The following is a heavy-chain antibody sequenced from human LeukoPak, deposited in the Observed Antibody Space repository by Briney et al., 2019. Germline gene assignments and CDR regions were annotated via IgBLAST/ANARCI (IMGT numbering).Heavy chain of an antibody. D-gene: IGHD1-26*01. CDR3: TRNSGTYNWLDP. CDR1: GFTFSDSS. J-gene: IGHJ5*02. V-gene: IGHV3-73*01. CDR2: MEKELNGYAT. Sequence: GGSLRLSCAASGFTFSDSSIHWVRQASGKGLEWIGLMEKELNGYATAYAASVRGRFTISRDDSQNTAYLQMDSLKTEDAALYYCTRNSGTYNWLDPWGQGTLVTVSS.